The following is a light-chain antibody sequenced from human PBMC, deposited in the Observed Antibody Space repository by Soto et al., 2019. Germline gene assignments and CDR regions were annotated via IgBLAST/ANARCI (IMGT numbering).Light chain of an antibody. V-gene: IGLV2-14*01. CDR1: SSDVGGYNY. J-gene: IGLJ2*01. Sequence: QSVLTQPASVSGSPGQSITISCTGTSSDVGGYNYVCWYQQHPGEAPKLMISEVSKRPSGVSNRFSGSKSGNTASLTISGLQPEDEADYYCSSYTIRNVIFGGGTKVTVL. CDR3: SSYTIRNVI. CDR2: EVS.